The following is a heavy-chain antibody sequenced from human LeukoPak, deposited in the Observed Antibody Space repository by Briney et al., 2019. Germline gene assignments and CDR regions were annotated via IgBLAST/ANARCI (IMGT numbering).Heavy chain of an antibody. J-gene: IGHJ5*02. CDR3: ARRKYYYDSSGYGLFDP. D-gene: IGHD3-22*01. CDR2: MNPNSGNT. Sequence: ASVKVSCKASGYTFTSYDINWVRQATGQGLEWMGWMNPNSGNTGYAQKFQGRVTMTRNTSISTAYMELSSLRSEDTAVYYCARRKYYYDSSGYGLFDPWGQGTLVTVSS. V-gene: IGHV1-8*01. CDR1: GYTFTSYD.